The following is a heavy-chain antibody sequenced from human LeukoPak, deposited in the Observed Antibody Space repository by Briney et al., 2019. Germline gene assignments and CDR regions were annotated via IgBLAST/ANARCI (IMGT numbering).Heavy chain of an antibody. CDR3: ARVAVGGTRAFDI. CDR2: IVGDGSRT. Sequence: GGSLRLSCAASGFTFRNYWMHWVRQAPEKGLVWVSRIVGDGSRTAYADSVKGRFTISRDNAKNTLYLQMNSLRGEDTAVYYCARVAVGGTRAFDIWGQGTMVTVSS. D-gene: IGHD6-19*01. J-gene: IGHJ3*02. CDR1: GFTFRNYW. V-gene: IGHV3-74*01.